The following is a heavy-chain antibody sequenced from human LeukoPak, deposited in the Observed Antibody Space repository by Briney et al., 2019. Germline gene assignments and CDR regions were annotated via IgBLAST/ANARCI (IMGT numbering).Heavy chain of an antibody. CDR1: GFTFSSYT. CDR2: ITSSSSYI. D-gene: IGHD3-3*01. CDR3: ARDGAYDFWSGYGYYYYYYMDV. Sequence: GGSLRLSCAASGFTFSSYTMNWVRQAPGKGLEWVSSITSSSSYIYYADSVKGRFTISRDNAKNSLYLQMDSLRAEDTAVYYCARDGAYDFWSGYGYYYYYYMDVWGKGTTVTVSS. J-gene: IGHJ6*03. V-gene: IGHV3-21*01.